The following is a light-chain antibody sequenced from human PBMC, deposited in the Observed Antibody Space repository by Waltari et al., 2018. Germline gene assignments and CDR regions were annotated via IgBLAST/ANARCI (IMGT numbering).Light chain of an antibody. V-gene: IGLV1-44*01. CDR3: STWDDSLNNVV. CDR2: LNT. J-gene: IGLJ3*02. CDR1: SYHIGHHV. Sequence: QSVLIQPSSASGSPGQRATISCSGSSYHIGHHVVRWYQQFPGTAPRLLISLNTERPSGVSDRFSGSKSGTSASLAISGLQSGDEADYYCSTWDDSLNNVVFGGGTKLTVL.